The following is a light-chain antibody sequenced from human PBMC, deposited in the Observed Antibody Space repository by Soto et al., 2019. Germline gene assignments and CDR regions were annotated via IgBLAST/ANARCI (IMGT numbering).Light chain of an antibody. CDR1: QSISSY. V-gene: IGKV1-39*01. CDR2: AAS. J-gene: IGKJ4*01. Sequence: DIQMNQSPSSLSASVGDRVIITCRARQSISSYLNWYQQKPGKAPKLLIYAASSLQSGVPSRFNDSGSGTDFTLTISSLQPEDFTPYCCQQSYSTLLTFGGGTKVEIK. CDR3: QQSYSTLLT.